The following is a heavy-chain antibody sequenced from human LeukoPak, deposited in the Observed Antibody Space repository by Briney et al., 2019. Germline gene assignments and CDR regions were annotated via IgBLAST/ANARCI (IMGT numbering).Heavy chain of an antibody. CDR3: ASYCTNGVCYRHAFEI. J-gene: IGHJ3*02. Sequence: ASVKVSCKASGYTFTGYYMHWVRQAPGQGLEWMGWINPNSGGTNYAQKFQGRVTMTRDTSISTAYMELSRLRSDDTAVYYCASYCTNGVCYRHAFEIWGQGTMVTVSS. D-gene: IGHD2-8*01. CDR1: GYTFTGYY. CDR2: INPNSGGT. V-gene: IGHV1-2*02.